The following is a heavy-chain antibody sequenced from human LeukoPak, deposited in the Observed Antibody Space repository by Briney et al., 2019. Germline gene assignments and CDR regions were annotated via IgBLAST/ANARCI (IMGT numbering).Heavy chain of an antibody. Sequence: GRSLRLSCAASGFTSSSYAMHWVRQAPGKGLEWVAVISYDGSNKYYADSVKGRFTISRDNSKNTLYLQMNSLRAEDTAVYYCARDRHSEMATILDYWGQGTLVTVSS. CDR1: GFTSSSYA. D-gene: IGHD5-24*01. V-gene: IGHV3-30*04. CDR2: ISYDGSNK. CDR3: ARDRHSEMATILDY. J-gene: IGHJ4*02.